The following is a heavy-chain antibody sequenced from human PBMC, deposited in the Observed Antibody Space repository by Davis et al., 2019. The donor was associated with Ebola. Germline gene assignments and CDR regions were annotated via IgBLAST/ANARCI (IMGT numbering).Heavy chain of an antibody. V-gene: IGHV4-39*01. CDR1: GGSISSSSYY. CDR3: ARRRIITYYYDSSGYYFDY. J-gene: IGHJ4*02. CDR2: IYYSGST. Sequence: MPSETLSLTCTVSGGSISSSSYYWGWIRQPPGKGLEWIGSIYYSGSTYYNPSLKSRVTISVDTSKNQFSLKLSSVTAADTAVYYCARRRIITYYYDSSGYYFDYWGQGTLVTVSS. D-gene: IGHD3-22*01.